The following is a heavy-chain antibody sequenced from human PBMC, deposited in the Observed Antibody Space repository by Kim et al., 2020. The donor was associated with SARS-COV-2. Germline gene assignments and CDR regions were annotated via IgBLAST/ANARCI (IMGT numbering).Heavy chain of an antibody. CDR1: GGSFSGYY. Sequence: SETLSLTCAVYGGSFSGYYWSWIRQPPGKGLEWIGEINHSGSTNYNPSLKSRVTISVDTSKNQFSLKLSSVTAADTAVYYCASFHVDTAMENWFDPWGQGTLVTVSS. J-gene: IGHJ5*02. D-gene: IGHD5-18*01. CDR3: ASFHVDTAMENWFDP. V-gene: IGHV4-34*01. CDR2: INHSGST.